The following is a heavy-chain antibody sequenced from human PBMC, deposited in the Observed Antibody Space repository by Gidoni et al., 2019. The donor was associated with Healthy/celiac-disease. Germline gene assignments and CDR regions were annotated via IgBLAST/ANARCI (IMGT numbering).Heavy chain of an antibody. Sequence: QLQLQESGPGLVMPSQTLSLTFAVAGGSISSGGYSWSRIRQPPGKGLEWIGYICHSGSTYYNPTLKSRVTISVDRSKSQFSLKLSSVTAADTAVYYCASSRYYFDYWGQGTLVTVSS. CDR3: ASSRYYFDY. CDR1: GGSISSGGYS. V-gene: IGHV4-30-2*01. J-gene: IGHJ4*02. CDR2: ICHSGST.